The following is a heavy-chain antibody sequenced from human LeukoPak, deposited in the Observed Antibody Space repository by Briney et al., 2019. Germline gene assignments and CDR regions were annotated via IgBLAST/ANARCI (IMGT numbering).Heavy chain of an antibody. Sequence: SQTLSLTCTVSGGSMSSGNYYWSWIRQPAGGGLEWIGRIYTSDTTNYNPSLKSRVAISVDMSKNQFSLKLSSVTAADTAVYYCARDLGYYYDSSGYYYGAGLTGFDPWGQGTLVTVSS. V-gene: IGHV4-61*02. CDR3: ARDLGYYYDSSGYYYGAGLTGFDP. J-gene: IGHJ5*02. CDR2: IYTSDTT. CDR1: GGSMSSGNYY. D-gene: IGHD3-22*01.